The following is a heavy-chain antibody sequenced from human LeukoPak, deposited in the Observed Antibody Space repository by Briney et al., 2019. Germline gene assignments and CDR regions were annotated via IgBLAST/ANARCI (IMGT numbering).Heavy chain of an antibody. Sequence: PGGSLRLSCAASGFTFSTYGVHWVRQAPGKGLEWVAVISYDGSNKDYADSVKGRFTISRDNSKDSLYLQMNSLRAEDTAVYYCAKLQWLSAAGPSQFDYWGQGTLVTVSS. V-gene: IGHV3-30*18. D-gene: IGHD6-19*01. CDR2: ISYDGSNK. J-gene: IGHJ4*02. CDR3: AKLQWLSAAGPSQFDY. CDR1: GFTFSTYG.